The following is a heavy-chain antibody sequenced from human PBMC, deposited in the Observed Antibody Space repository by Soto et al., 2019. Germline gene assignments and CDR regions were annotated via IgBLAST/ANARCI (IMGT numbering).Heavy chain of an antibody. D-gene: IGHD3-3*01. CDR1: GYTFTSYG. CDR3: ARAEIYDFWSGYYSDY. V-gene: IGHV1-18*01. Sequence: QVQLVQSGAEVKKPGASVKVSCKASGYTFTSYGISWVRQAPGQGLEWMGWISAYNGNTNYAQKLQGRVTMTTDTPTSTAYMELRSLTSDDTAVYYCARAEIYDFWSGYYSDYWGQGTLVTVSS. CDR2: ISAYNGNT. J-gene: IGHJ4*02.